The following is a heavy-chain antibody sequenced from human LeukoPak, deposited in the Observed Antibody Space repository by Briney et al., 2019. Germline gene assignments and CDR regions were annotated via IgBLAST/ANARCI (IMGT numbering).Heavy chain of an antibody. D-gene: IGHD2-2*01. Sequence: GGSLRLPCAASGFTFNTYGMNWVRQAPGKGLEWVSEIDGTATRTYYADSVRGRFTISRDNSKNTLYVQMNSLRAEDTAVYYCAKDRAYCSSTSCYDAFDIWGQGTMVTVSS. CDR2: IDGTATRT. V-gene: IGHV3-23*01. CDR1: GFTFNTYG. CDR3: AKDRAYCSSTSCYDAFDI. J-gene: IGHJ3*02.